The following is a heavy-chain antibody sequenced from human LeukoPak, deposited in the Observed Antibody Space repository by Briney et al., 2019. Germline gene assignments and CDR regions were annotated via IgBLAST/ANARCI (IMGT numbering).Heavy chain of an antibody. D-gene: IGHD2-15*01. J-gene: IGHJ6*02. CDR2: IKSNSDGGTA. CDR1: GFTFSNAW. CDR3: TTETALLLWGLDV. Sequence: GGSLRLSCAASGFTFSNAWMSWVRQAPGKGLEWVGRIKSNSDGGTAEYGAPVKGRFTISRDDSKNTLYLQMNSLKTEDTAVYHCTTETALLLWGLDVWGQGTTVTVSS. V-gene: IGHV3-15*01.